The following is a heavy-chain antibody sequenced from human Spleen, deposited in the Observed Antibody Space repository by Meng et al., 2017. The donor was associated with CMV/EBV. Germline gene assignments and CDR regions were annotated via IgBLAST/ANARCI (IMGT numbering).Heavy chain of an antibody. V-gene: IGHV3-23*01. CDR1: GFSFSGYA. Sequence: LSLSCAASGFSFSGYAMSWVRQAPGKGLKWVSGISGGSDSTYYADSVKGRFTISRDNAKNSLYLQMNSLRAEDTAVYYCARDPYYDSSGSTWGQGTMVTVSS. D-gene: IGHD3-22*01. CDR3: ARDPYYDSSGST. CDR2: ISGGSDST. J-gene: IGHJ5*02.